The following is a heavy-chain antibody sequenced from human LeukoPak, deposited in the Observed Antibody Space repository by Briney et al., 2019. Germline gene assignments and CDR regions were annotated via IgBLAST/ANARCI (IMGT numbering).Heavy chain of an antibody. Sequence: GGFLRLSCAASGFIFDDYTMHWVRQAPGKGLQWVALISWDGGSTYYGDSVKGRFTISRDNSKNSLFLQMNSLRTEDTALYYCAKGYRATGWAFDVWGQGTVVTVSS. J-gene: IGHJ3*01. CDR1: GFIFDDYT. CDR2: ISWDGGST. CDR3: AKGYRATGWAFDV. V-gene: IGHV3-43*01. D-gene: IGHD6-19*01.